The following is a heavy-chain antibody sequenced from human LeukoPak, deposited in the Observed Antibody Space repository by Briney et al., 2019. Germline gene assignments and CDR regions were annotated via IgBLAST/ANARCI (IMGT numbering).Heavy chain of an antibody. V-gene: IGHV4-39*07. CDR1: GVSINSRNYY. D-gene: IGHD6-13*01. CDR3: VSVSSSWDSDY. Sequence: PSETLSLTCTVSGVSINSRNYYWGWIRQPPGKGPEWIGSLYYTGSTSYNPPLESRVTISLDISNNQFSLRLNSVTAADTAVYFCVSVSSSWDSDYWGPGAQVTVSS. CDR2: LYYTGST. J-gene: IGHJ4*02.